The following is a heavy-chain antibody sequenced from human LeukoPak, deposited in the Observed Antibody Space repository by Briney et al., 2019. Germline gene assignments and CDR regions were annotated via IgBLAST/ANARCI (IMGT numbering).Heavy chain of an antibody. D-gene: IGHD1-26*01. J-gene: IGHJ4*02. CDR3: VRASGIGSYRPFDS. V-gene: IGHV3-21*01. Sequence: PGGSLRLSCEVSGFTFSNYGMNWVRQAPEKGLEWVASIGGTATYMYYADSVRGRFSISRDNAKNSVYLQMHSLRAEDTAVYYCVRASGIGSYRPFDSWGQGTLVTVSS. CDR1: GFTFSNYG. CDR2: IGGTATYM.